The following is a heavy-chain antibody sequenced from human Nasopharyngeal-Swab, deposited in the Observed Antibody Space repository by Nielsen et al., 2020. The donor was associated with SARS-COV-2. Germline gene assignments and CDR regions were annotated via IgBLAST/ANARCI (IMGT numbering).Heavy chain of an antibody. CDR3: ARVGVGYSGYDSVDY. CDR2: NNPSGGST. V-gene: IGHV1-46*01. Sequence: WGREAPEEGLEGIGINNPSGGSTSYAQKFQGRVTMTRDTSTSTVYLELSSLRSDDTAVYYCARVGVGYSGYDSVDYWGQGTLVTVSS. J-gene: IGHJ4*02. D-gene: IGHD5-12*01.